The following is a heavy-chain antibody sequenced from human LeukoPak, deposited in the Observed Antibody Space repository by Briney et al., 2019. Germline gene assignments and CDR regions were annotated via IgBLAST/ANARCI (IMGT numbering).Heavy chain of an antibody. V-gene: IGHV3-23*01. CDR2: ISGSGGNT. Sequence: GGSLRLSCAASGFTFSRNGMTWVRQAPGKGLEWVSAISGSGGNTYYADSVKGRFTVSRDNSKNTLYVQMSSLRAEDTAVYYCAKGPLAVEHSTHRFDFWGQGTLVTVSS. D-gene: IGHD1/OR15-1a*01. J-gene: IGHJ4*02. CDR3: AKGPLAVEHSTHRFDF. CDR1: GFTFSRNG.